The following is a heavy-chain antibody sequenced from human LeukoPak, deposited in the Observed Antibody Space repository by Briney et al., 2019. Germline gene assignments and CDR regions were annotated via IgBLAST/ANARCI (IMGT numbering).Heavy chain of an antibody. CDR3: ARDVRGCDSRPPDSYYYYYMDV. Sequence: ASVTVSCKASGYTFTAYYMHWVRLAHGQGLEWMGRFDPNTGGRGYVRYAQKFQGRVTMTRDTSLNTAYMELSSLKSDDTAVYYCARDVRGCDSRPPDSYYYYYMDVWGKGTTVTVSS. CDR2: FDPNTGGRG. CDR1: GYTFTAYY. D-gene: IGHD2-21*02. V-gene: IGHV1-2*06. J-gene: IGHJ6*03.